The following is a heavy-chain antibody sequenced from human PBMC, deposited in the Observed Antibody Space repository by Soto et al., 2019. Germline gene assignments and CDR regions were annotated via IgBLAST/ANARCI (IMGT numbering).Heavy chain of an antibody. Sequence: GGSLRLSCAASGFTFSNAWMNWVRQAPGKGLEWVGRIKSKTDGGTTDYAAPVKGRFTISRDDSKNTLYLQMNSLKTEDTAVYYCTTSYIVVVVAATSDFDYWGQGTLVTVSS. D-gene: IGHD2-15*01. CDR1: GFTFSNAW. CDR3: TTSYIVVVVAATSDFDY. CDR2: IKSKTDGGTT. V-gene: IGHV3-15*07. J-gene: IGHJ4*02.